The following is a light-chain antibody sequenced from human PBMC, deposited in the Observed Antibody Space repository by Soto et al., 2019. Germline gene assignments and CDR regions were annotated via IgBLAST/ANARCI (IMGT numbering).Light chain of an antibody. Sequence: DIQLTQSPSFLSSSVGDRVTITCRASQGITRYLAWYQQKPGKAPKLLIYLASTLQSGVPSRFSGSGSGTEFTLTISSLQPEDCATYYCQQLNSNPLTFGQGTRLEIK. CDR1: QGITRY. J-gene: IGKJ5*01. CDR2: LAS. V-gene: IGKV1-9*01. CDR3: QQLNSNPLT.